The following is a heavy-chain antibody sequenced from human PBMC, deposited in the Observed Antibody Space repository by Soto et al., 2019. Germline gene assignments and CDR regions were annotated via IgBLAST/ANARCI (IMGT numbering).Heavy chain of an antibody. Sequence: PGESLKISCKGSGYSFTSYWISWVRQMPGKGLEWMGRIDPSDSYTNYSPSFQGHVTISADKSISTAYLQWSSLKASDTAMYYCVFITGTTRGMDVWGQGTTVTVSS. CDR3: VFITGTTRGMDV. D-gene: IGHD1-20*01. CDR1: GYSFTSYW. CDR2: IDPSDSYT. J-gene: IGHJ6*02. V-gene: IGHV5-10-1*01.